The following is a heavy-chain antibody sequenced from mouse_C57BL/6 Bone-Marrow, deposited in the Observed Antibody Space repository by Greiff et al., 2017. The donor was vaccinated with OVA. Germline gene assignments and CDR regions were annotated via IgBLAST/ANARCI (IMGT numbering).Heavy chain of an antibody. CDR2: SRNKANDYTT. Sequence: EVKLVESGGGLVQSGRSLRLSCATSGFTFSDFYMEWVRQAPGKGLEWIAASRNKANDYTTEYSASVKGRFIVSRDTSQSILYLQMNALRAEDTAIYYCARDDYYWYFDVWGTGPTVTVSS. J-gene: IGHJ1*03. V-gene: IGHV7-1*01. CDR1: GFTFSDFY. CDR3: ARDDYYWYFDV.